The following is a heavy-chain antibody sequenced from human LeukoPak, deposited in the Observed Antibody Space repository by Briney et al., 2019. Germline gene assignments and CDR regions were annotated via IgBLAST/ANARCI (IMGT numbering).Heavy chain of an antibody. CDR3: TTGPGYSGYDYYFDY. J-gene: IGHJ4*02. CDR2: IKSKTDGGTT. D-gene: IGHD5-12*01. V-gene: IGHV3-15*01. CDR1: GFTFSNAW. Sequence: GGSLRLSCAASGFTFSNAWMSWVRQAPGKGLEWVGRIKSKTDGGTTDYAAPVKGRFTISRDDSKNTLYLQMNSLKTEDTAVYSCTTGPGYSGYDYYFDYWGQGTLVTVSS.